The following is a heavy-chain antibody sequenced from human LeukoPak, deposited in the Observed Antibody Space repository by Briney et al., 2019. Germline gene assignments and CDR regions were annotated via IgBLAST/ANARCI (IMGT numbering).Heavy chain of an antibody. CDR3: ARIEYSSSCDY. V-gene: IGHV3-48*03. D-gene: IGHD6-6*01. CDR2: LSSSGSAF. Sequence: PGGSLRLSCAASGFTFSSYEMNWVRQAPGKGLEWIAYLSSSGSAFSYADSVKGRFTIARDNAKNSVYLEMNSLRADDTAVYYCARIEYSSSCDYWGQGTLVTVSS. CDR1: GFTFSSYE. J-gene: IGHJ4*02.